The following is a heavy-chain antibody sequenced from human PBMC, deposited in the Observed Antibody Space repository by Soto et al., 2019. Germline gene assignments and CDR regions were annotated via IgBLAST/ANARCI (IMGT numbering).Heavy chain of an antibody. J-gene: IGHJ5*01. D-gene: IGHD6-13*01. CDR2: ITGSGSTT. V-gene: IGHV3-23*01. CDR1: EFTFSSNA. Sequence: EVQLLESGGGLVQPGGSLRLSCAASEFTFSSNAMHWVRQAPGKGLEWVSGITGSGSTTFYADSVKGRFTISRDNSKNTLYQHMNSLRAEDTAIYYCAKDFTAYLSSWFHFWGQGTLVTVSS. CDR3: AKDFTAYLSSWFHF.